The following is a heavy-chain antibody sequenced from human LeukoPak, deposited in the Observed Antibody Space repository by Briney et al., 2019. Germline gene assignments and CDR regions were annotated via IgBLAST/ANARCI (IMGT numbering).Heavy chain of an antibody. CDR1: GFSLTIGYF. CDR2: IFHSGST. D-gene: IGHD3-10*01. V-gene: IGHV4-38-2*02. J-gene: IGHJ6*03. CDR3: ARVPRRWVFGHIGGARKGHYYYYMDV. Sequence: SSETLSLTCTVSGFSLTIGYFWGWIRQPPGKGLEWIGSIFHSGSTYFNPSLKSRVTMSVDTSKNQFSLQLPSVTAADTAVYYCARVPRRWVFGHIGGARKGHYYYYMDVWGKGTTVTVSS.